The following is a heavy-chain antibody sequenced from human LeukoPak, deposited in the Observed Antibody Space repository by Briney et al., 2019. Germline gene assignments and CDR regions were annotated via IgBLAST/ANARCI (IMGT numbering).Heavy chain of an antibody. CDR3: TTFYHEYSPY. D-gene: IGHD2/OR15-2a*01. J-gene: IGHJ4*02. CDR2: IKSNADGGTP. Sequence: PGASLRLSCAAAGFSFMNAWMIWVRQAPGKGLEWVGRIKSNADGGTPDYAAPARGRFTISRDDSKNTLYLQMNSLKTEDTAVYYGTTFYHEYSPYWGRGTLVTVSS. V-gene: IGHV3-15*01. CDR1: GFSFMNAW.